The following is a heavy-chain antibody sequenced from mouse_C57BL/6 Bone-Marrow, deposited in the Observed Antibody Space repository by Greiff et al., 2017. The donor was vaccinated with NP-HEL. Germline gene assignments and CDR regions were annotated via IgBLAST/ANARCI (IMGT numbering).Heavy chain of an antibody. CDR2: IDPEDGET. CDR3: ARSPAAWFAY. J-gene: IGHJ3*01. Sequence: EVQLQQSDAELVKPGASVKISCKVSGYTFTDHTIHWMKQRTEQGLEWIGRIDPEDGETKYAPKFQGKATITADTSSNTAYLQLSSLTSEDTAVYYCARSPAAWFAYWGQGTLVTVSA. CDR1: GYTFTDHT. V-gene: IGHV14-2*01.